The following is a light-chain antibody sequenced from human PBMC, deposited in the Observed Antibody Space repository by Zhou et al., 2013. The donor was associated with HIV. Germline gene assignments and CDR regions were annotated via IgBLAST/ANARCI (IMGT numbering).Light chain of an antibody. J-gene: IGKJ3*01. CDR1: QSLLHSNGYNY. CDR3: MQPLQTPPGT. CDR2: LGS. V-gene: IGKV2-28*01. Sequence: DIVMTQSPLSLPVTPGEPASISCRSSQSLLHSNGYNYLDWYLQKPGQSPQLLIYLGSNRASGVPDRFSGNGSGTDFTLKISRVEAEDVGVYYCMQPLQTPPGTFGP.